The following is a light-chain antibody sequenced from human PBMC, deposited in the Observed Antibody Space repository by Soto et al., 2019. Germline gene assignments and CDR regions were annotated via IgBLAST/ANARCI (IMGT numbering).Light chain of an antibody. Sequence: EIVLTQSPGTLSLSPGERATLSCRTSQSVSSRYFAWYQQKPGQAPRLLIYGASTRATGIPDRFSGSESGTDFTLTISRLEPEDFAVYYCQQYGTSFWTFGQGTKVEIK. V-gene: IGKV3-20*01. CDR1: QSVSSRY. CDR3: QQYGTSFWT. CDR2: GAS. J-gene: IGKJ1*01.